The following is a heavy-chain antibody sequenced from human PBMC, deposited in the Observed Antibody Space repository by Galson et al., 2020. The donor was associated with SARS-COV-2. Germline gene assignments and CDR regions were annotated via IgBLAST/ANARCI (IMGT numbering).Heavy chain of an antibody. CDR1: GGPISSGGYS. CDR3: AREHEGYGYFDY. Sequence: SQTPSLTCAVSGGPISSGGYSWSWIRQPPGNGLEWTGFIYHGGSTYYNPSLKSRVTISVDSPQNQVSLGLTAVTGADTAVYYCAREHEGYGYFDYWGQGTLVPVSS. V-gene: IGHV4-30-2*01. J-gene: IGHJ4*02. D-gene: IGHD5-18*01. CDR2: IYHGGST.